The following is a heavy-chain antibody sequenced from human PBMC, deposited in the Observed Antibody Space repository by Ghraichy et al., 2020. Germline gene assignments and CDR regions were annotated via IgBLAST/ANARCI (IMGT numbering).Heavy chain of an antibody. Sequence: ASVKVSCKASGYTFASFDMNWVRQATGQGLEWMGRMKPTSGKTDFAQKFQGRVSMTRDTSISTAYMELSSLRSGDTAIYYCARGVYGGIQDSWGQGTLVTVSS. D-gene: IGHD1-14*01. J-gene: IGHJ4*02. CDR3: ARGVYGGIQDS. CDR2: MKPTSGKT. CDR1: GYTFASFD. V-gene: IGHV1-8*01.